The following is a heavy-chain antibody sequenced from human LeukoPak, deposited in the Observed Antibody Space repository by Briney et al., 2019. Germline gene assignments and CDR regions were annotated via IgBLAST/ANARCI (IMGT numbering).Heavy chain of an antibody. J-gene: IGHJ4*02. CDR3: ARRRPYSSSSDY. CDR1: GGSFSGYY. D-gene: IGHD6-6*01. Sequence: SETLSLTCAVYGGSFSGYYWSWIRQPPGKGLEWIGEINHSGSTNYNPSLKSRVTISVDTSKNQFSLKLSSVTAADTVVYYCARRRPYSSSSDYWGQGTLVIVSS. CDR2: INHSGST. V-gene: IGHV4-34*01.